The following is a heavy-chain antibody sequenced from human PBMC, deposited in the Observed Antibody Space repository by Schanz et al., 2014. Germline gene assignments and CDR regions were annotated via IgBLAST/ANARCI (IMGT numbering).Heavy chain of an antibody. Sequence: EVQLVESGGGLVQPGRSLRLSCAASGFTFDDYAMHWVRQAPGKGLEWVSGISWNSGSIGYEDSVKGRFTISRDNAKNSLYLQMNSLRAEDTAVYYCARESGGYFDNWGQGTLVTVSS. D-gene: IGHD1-26*01. CDR2: ISWNSGSI. J-gene: IGHJ4*02. V-gene: IGHV3-9*01. CDR3: ARESGGYFDN. CDR1: GFTFDDYA.